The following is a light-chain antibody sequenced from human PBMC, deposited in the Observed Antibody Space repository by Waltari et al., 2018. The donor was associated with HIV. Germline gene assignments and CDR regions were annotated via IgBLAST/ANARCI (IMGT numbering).Light chain of an antibody. CDR1: SSDVGGYNL. V-gene: IGLV2-23*02. J-gene: IGLJ1*01. CDR3: CSYVGWSTILYV. CDR2: EVS. Sequence: QSALTQPASVSGSPGQSITISCTGTSSDVGGYNLVSWYQQHPGKAPKLMIYEVSKRPSGVSNRFSGSKSGNTASLTISGLQAEDKADYYCCSYVGWSTILYVFGTGTKVTVL.